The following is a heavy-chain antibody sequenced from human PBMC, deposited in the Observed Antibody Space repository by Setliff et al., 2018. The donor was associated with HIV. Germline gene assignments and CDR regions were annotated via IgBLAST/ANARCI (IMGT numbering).Heavy chain of an antibody. D-gene: IGHD3-9*01. CDR3: ARDRPRNFDWSGNWFDP. V-gene: IGHV7-4-1*02. J-gene: IGHJ5*02. CDR2: INTNSGNP. Sequence: AASVKVSCKASGYTFTSYAMNWVRQAPGQGLEWMGWINTNSGNPTYAQGFTGRFVFSLDTSVSTAYLQISSLKAEDTAVYYCARDRPRNFDWSGNWFDPWGQGTLVTVSS. CDR1: GYTFTSYA.